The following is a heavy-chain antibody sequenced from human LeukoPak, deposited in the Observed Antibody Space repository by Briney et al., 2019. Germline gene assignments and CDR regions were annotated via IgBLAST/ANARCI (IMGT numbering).Heavy chain of an antibody. V-gene: IGHV3-23*01. CDR3: TKDSQGFYGGFWYGTYGMDV. J-gene: IGHJ6*02. CDR1: GFTFSNSA. CDR2: LSGGGVST. Sequence: PGGSLRLSCAASGFTFSNSAMSWVRQAPGKGLGWVSALSGGGVSTYYADFVKGRFTISRDNSRKTIFLQMNSLTPEDAGTYYCTKDSQGFYGGFWYGTYGMDVWGQGTTVTVSS. D-gene: IGHD3-16*01.